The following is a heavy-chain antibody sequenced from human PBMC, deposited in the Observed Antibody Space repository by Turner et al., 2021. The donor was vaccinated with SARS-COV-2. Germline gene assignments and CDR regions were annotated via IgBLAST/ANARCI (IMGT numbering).Heavy chain of an antibody. V-gene: IGHV4-39*01. CDR2: IYYIGGT. CDR3: ARNSPKWYYYDSSGYYDY. J-gene: IGHJ4*02. D-gene: IGHD3-22*01. CDR1: DVSISSSSYY. Sequence: LQLQESGPGLVKPSETLSITCTVSDVSISSSSYYWGWIRQPPGKGLEWIGRIYYIGGTYYNPSLKSRVTISVDTVKNQFSLKLSSVTAADTAVYYCARNSPKWYYYDSSGYYDYWGQGTLVTVSS.